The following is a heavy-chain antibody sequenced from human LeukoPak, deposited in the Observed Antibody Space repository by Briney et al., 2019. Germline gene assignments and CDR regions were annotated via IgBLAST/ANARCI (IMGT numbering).Heavy chain of an antibody. Sequence: GGSLRLSCAASGFTFSSYSMNWVRQAPGKGLEWVSYISSSSSTIYYADSVKGRFTISRDNAKNSLYLQMNSLRAEDTAMYYCASLDQDIVVVPAAGDGFDIWGQGTMVTVSS. V-gene: IGHV3-48*01. CDR2: ISSSSSTI. D-gene: IGHD2-2*01. CDR1: GFTFSSYS. J-gene: IGHJ3*02. CDR3: ASLDQDIVVVPAAGDGFDI.